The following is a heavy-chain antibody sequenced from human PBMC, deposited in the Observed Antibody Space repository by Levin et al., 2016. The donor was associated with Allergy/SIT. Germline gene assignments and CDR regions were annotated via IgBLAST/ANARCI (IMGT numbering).Heavy chain of an antibody. V-gene: IGHV4-30-4*01. CDR2: IYYTGST. D-gene: IGHD3-3*01. CDR1: GGSISSGDYY. CDR3: ATARVVSDAFDI. Sequence: SETLSLTCNVSGGSISSGDYYWTWIRQPPGKGLEWVGYIYYTGSTYYNSSLKSRITISIDTSKNQFSLKLSSVTAADTAVYYCATARVVSDAFDIWGQGTMVTVSS. J-gene: IGHJ3*02.